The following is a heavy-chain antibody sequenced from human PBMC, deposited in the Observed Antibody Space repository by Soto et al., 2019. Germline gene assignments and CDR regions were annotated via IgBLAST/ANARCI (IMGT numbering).Heavy chain of an antibody. D-gene: IGHD3-22*01. CDR1: GFTFTSAW. Sequence: GGSLRLSCAASGFTFTSAWRNWVRQAPGKGLEWVGRIKSKAHGGTTDYDAPVKGRFTISRDDSKNTLFLHMNSLKTEDTAVYYCSTGLHDSSGVDFWGQGTLVTAPQ. CDR3: STGLHDSSGVDF. CDR2: IKSKAHGGTT. J-gene: IGHJ4*02. V-gene: IGHV3-15*07.